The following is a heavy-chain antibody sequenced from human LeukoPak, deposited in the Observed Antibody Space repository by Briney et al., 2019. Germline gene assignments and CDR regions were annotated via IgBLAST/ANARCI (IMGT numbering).Heavy chain of an antibody. CDR1: GYTFTSYD. Sequence: ASVKVSCKASGYTFTSYDINWVRQATGQGLEWMGWMNPNSGNTGYAQKFQGRVTMTTDTSTSTAYMELRSLRSDDTAVYYCARDGATTVYYYYGMDVWGQGTTVTVSS. J-gene: IGHJ6*02. CDR3: ARDGATTVYYYYGMDV. V-gene: IGHV1-8*01. D-gene: IGHD1-26*01. CDR2: MNPNSGNT.